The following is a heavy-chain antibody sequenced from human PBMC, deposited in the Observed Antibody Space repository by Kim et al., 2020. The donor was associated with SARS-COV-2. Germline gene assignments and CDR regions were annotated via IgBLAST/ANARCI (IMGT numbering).Heavy chain of an antibody. V-gene: IGHV4-59*13. CDR3: ARADSSGWYPGWFDP. CDR2: IYYSGRT. CDR1: GGSISSYY. J-gene: IGHJ5*02. D-gene: IGHD6-19*01. Sequence: SETLSLTCTVSGGSISSYYWSWIRQPPGKGLEWIGYIYYSGRTNYNPSLKSRVTISVDTSKNQFSLKLSSVTAADTAVYYCARADSSGWYPGWFDPWGQGTLVTVSS.